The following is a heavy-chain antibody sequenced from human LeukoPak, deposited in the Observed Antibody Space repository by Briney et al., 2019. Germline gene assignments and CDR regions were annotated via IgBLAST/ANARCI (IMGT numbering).Heavy chain of an antibody. V-gene: IGHV1-46*01. CDR3: ARGPETGSFDY. D-gene: IGHD1-26*01. J-gene: IGHJ4*02. CDR2: INPSGGST. Sequence: ASVKVSCKASGYSFFSYYIHWVRQAPGQGLEWMGIINPSGGSTTYAQKLQGRVTLTRDMSTSTVYMELSSLRSEDTAVYYCARGPETGSFDYWGQGTLVTVSS. CDR1: GYSFFSYY.